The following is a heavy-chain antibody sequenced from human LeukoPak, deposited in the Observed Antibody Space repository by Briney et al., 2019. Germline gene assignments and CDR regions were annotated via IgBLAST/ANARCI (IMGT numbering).Heavy chain of an antibody. J-gene: IGHJ4*02. CDR3: ARADYFDY. Sequence: GGSLRLSCAASGFTFSAYWMHWVRQAPGKGLVWVSRIDGDGSTTSYADSVKGRFTISRDNAKNSLYLQMNSLRAEDTAVYYCARADYFDYWGQGTLVTVSS. CDR1: GFTFSAYW. CDR2: IDGDGSTT. V-gene: IGHV3-74*01.